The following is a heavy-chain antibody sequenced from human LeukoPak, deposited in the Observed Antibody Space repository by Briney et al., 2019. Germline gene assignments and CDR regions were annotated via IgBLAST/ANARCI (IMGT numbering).Heavy chain of an antibody. CDR1: GFTFSDYY. D-gene: IGHD6-13*01. Sequence: GGSLRLSCAASGFTFSDYYMNWIRQAPGKGLEWVSYISSSGSTISYADSVKGRFTISRDNAKNSLYLQMNSLRAEDTAVYYCARAEAAGVTMDVWGKGTTATVSS. V-gene: IGHV3-11*04. CDR2: ISSSGSTI. CDR3: ARAEAAGVTMDV. J-gene: IGHJ6*03.